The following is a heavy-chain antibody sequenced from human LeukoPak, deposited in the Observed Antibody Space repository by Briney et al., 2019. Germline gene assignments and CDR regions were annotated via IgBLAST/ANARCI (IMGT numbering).Heavy chain of an antibody. V-gene: IGHV3-23*01. Sequence: PGGSLRLSGAASGFTFSSYAMSWVRQAPGKGLEWVSGISGSGGSTYYADSVKGRFTISRDTSKNTLYLQMNSLRAEDTAVYYCAKDGSGEGQFDYWGQGTLVTVSS. J-gene: IGHJ4*02. CDR3: AKDGSGEGQFDY. CDR2: ISGSGGST. D-gene: IGHD2-15*01. CDR1: GFTFSSYA.